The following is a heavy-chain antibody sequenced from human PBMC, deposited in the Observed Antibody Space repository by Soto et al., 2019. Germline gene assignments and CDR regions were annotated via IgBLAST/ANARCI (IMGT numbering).Heavy chain of an antibody. D-gene: IGHD3-22*01. J-gene: IGHJ4*02. CDR1: GFTFSSYA. CDR2: ISGSGGST. Sequence: PGGSLRLSCAASGFTFSSYAMSWVRQAPGKGLEWVSAISGSGGSTYYADSVKGRFTISRDNSKNTLYLQMNSLRTEDTAVYYCAKPRGITMIVVVTDVFDYWGQGTLVTVSS. CDR3: AKPRGITMIVVVTDVFDY. V-gene: IGHV3-23*01.